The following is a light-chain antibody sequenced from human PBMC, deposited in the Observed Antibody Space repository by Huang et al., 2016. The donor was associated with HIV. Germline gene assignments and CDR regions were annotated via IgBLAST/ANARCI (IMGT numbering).Light chain of an antibody. V-gene: IGKV3-15*01. Sequence: EIVMTQSPGTLSVVPGERATLSCRASQNINTNLAWFQQKPGQAPRLLIYAASTRTADFPARFSGSGARPEFTLTISSLQSEDIAVYYCQQYNDWPRSFGQGTKVEIK. J-gene: IGKJ1*01. CDR3: QQYNDWPRS. CDR2: AAS. CDR1: QNINTN.